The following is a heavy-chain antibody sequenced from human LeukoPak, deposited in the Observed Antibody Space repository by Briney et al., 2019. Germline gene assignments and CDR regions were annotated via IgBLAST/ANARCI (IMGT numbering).Heavy chain of an antibody. D-gene: IGHD6-19*01. CDR1: GGSISSSSYY. CDR3: TRHANSYSSGWYGAAY. CDR2: IYYSGST. Sequence: SETLSLTCTVSGGSISSSSYYWGWIRQPPGKGLEWIGSIYYSGSTYYNPSLKSRVTISVDTSKNQFSQKLSSVTAADTAVYYCTRHANSYSSGWYGAAYWGQGTLVTVSS. V-gene: IGHV4-39*01. J-gene: IGHJ4*02.